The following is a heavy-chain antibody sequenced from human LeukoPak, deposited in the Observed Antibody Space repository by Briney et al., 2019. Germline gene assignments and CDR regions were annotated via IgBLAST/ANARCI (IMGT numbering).Heavy chain of an antibody. CDR3: ARYDSSWFDY. Sequence: SQTLSLTCTVSGGSISDYYWNWIRQPAGRGLEWIGRIYSSGITNYNPSLKSRVTLSMDTFKNQFSLKLSSVTAADTAIYYCARYDSSWFDYWGQGTLVTVSS. CDR1: GGSISDYY. CDR2: IYSSGIT. V-gene: IGHV4-4*07. J-gene: IGHJ4*02. D-gene: IGHD6-13*01.